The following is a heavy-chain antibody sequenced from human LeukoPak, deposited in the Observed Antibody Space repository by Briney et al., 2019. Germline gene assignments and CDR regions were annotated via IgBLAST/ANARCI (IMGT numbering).Heavy chain of an antibody. CDR1: GFTFSSYG. CDR3: ARSITMIVVAPGY. Sequence: PGGSLRLSCAASGFTFSSYGMHWVRQAPGKGLEWVAFIRYDGSNKYYADSVKGRFTISRDNSKNTLYLQMNSLRAEDTAVYYCARSITMIVVAPGYWGQGTLVTVSS. V-gene: IGHV3-30*02. CDR2: IRYDGSNK. D-gene: IGHD3-22*01. J-gene: IGHJ4*02.